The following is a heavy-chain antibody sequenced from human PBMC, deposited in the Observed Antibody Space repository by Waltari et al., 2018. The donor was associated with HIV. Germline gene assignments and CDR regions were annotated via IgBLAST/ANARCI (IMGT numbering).Heavy chain of an antibody. V-gene: IGHV3-23*01. CDR1: GFTFGTYA. J-gene: IGHJ6*02. D-gene: IGHD2-2*01. Sequence: EVQLLESGGGLVQPGGSPRLSCAASGFTFGTYAMSWARQAQGRGLEWVSGITGSGGKTSYADSGKGRFTISRDNSKNTLYLQMNSLRAEDTAVYYCAKAIGGTSCYDGMDVWGQGTTVTVSS. CDR3: AKAIGGTSCYDGMDV. CDR2: ITGSGGKT.